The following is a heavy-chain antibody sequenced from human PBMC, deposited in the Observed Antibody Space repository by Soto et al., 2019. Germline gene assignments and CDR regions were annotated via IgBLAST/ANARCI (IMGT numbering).Heavy chain of an antibody. V-gene: IGHV1-18*01. Sequence: QVQLEQSGDAVKKPGASVKVSCKTSGYNFRNLGNTWIRQASGLGLEWLGWLSGYNGRTSSARNFRYRVVLTTDTATNTAYMELRSLTSDDTAIYYCAREGYSSGFDPFDFWGQGTKVTVSS. D-gene: IGHD5-18*01. J-gene: IGHJ3*01. CDR2: LSGYNGRT. CDR1: GYNFRNLG. CDR3: AREGYSSGFDPFDF.